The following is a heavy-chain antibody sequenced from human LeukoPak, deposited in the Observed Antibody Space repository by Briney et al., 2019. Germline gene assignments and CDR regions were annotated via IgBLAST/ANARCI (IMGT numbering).Heavy chain of an antibody. V-gene: IGHV4-4*07. CDR3: ARDTNVWSGYWMFDY. CDR2: IYTSGST. CDR1: GGSISSYY. Sequence: PSETLSLTCTVSGGSISSYYWSWIRQPAGKGLEWIGRIYTSGSTNYNPSLKSRVTISVDTSKNHFSLKLSSVTAADTAVYYCARDTNVWSGYWMFDYWGQGTLVTVSS. J-gene: IGHJ4*02. D-gene: IGHD3-3*01.